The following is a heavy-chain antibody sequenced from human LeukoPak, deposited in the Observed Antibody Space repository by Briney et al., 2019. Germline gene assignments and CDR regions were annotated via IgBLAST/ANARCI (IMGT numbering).Heavy chain of an antibody. CDR1: GFTFSSYA. CDR2: ITGSGGDT. D-gene: IGHD3-10*01. CDR3: AKEDYYGSGRIYPL. V-gene: IGHV3-23*01. Sequence: GGSLRLSCAASGFTFSSYAMSWVRQAPGKGLEWVSSITGSGGDTFYADSVKGRFTISRDNSKNTLYLQMNSLRGEDTAVYYCAKEDYYGSGRIYPLWGQGTLVTVSS. J-gene: IGHJ4*02.